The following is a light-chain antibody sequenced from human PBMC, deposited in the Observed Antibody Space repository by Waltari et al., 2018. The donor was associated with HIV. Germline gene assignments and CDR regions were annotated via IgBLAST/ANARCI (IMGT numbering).Light chain of an antibody. V-gene: IGKV3-15*01. CDR3: QQYNNWPQTWPPGT. CDR2: GAS. Sequence: EIVMTQSPAPVSVSPGESATLSCRASQSLSSNLAWYQQKPGQAPRLLIYGASTRAIGVPARFSGSGSGTEFTLTISSLQSEDFGVYYCQQYNNWPQTWPPGTFGQGTKVEIK. J-gene: IGKJ1*01. CDR1: QSLSSN.